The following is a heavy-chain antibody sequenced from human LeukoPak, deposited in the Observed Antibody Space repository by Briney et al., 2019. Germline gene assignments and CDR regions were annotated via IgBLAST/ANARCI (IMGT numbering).Heavy chain of an antibody. CDR3: AKYFYDDSYYGMDV. CDR1: GLTFSSHA. J-gene: IGHJ6*02. V-gene: IGHV3-23*01. D-gene: IGHD5/OR15-5a*01. CDR2: ISGSRSST. Sequence: GGSLRLSCAASGLTFSSHAMSWVRQAPGKGLEWVSTISGSRSSTYYADSVKGRFTISRDNSKNTVYPQMNSLRAEDTAVYYCAKYFYDDSYYGMDVWGQGTTVTVSS.